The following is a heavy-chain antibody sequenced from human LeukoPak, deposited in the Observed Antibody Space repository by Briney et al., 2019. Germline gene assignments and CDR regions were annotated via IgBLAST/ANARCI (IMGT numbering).Heavy chain of an antibody. J-gene: IGHJ4*02. CDR2: IYYSGST. Sequence: SETLSLTCTVSGGSISSGDYYWSWIRQPPGKGLEWIGYIYYSGSTYYNPSLKSRVTISVDTSKNQFSLKLSSVTAADTAVYYCARGGYCSGGSCYGFSSLFDYWGQGTLVTVSS. CDR1: GGSISSGDYY. V-gene: IGHV4-30-4*01. D-gene: IGHD2-15*01. CDR3: ARGGYCSGGSCYGFSSLFDY.